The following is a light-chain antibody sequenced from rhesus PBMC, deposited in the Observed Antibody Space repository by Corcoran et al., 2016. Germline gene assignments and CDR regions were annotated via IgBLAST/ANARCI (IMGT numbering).Light chain of an antibody. CDR3: QQGNSFPYS. CDR2: RTT. CDR1: SSVSTTY. J-gene: IGKJ2*01. V-gene: IGKV3-35*01. Sequence: EIVLTQSPTSMAVSQGERVTISCTASSSVSTTYLHWYQQKPGFPPSLLVYRTTSLASGVPARFGGSGSGTSYTLTISSMEAEDAANYYCQQGNSFPYSFGQGTKVEIK.